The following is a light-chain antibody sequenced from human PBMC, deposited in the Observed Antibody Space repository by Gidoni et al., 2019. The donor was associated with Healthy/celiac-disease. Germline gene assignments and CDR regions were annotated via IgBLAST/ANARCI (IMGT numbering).Light chain of an antibody. Sequence: QSARTQPRTGSGYPGKSGTISCTGTSSDVGGYNYVSWYQPHPGKAPILMIYDVSKRPSGVPDRFSGSQSGNPASLTISGLQAEDEAVYYCCSYAGSYTLVVFGGGTKLTVL. CDR3: CSYAGSYTLVV. V-gene: IGLV2-11*02. CDR1: SSDVGGYNY. CDR2: DVS. J-gene: IGLJ2*01.